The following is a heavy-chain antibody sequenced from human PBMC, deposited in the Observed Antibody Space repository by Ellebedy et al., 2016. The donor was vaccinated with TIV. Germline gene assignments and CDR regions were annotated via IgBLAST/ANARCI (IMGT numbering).Heavy chain of an antibody. Sequence: SETLSLXCTVSGFSISNGFNWGWIRQPPGRGLVWIGTIYHNGDTYYIPSLKSRVTMTKDTSRNQFSLKLTSLTAADTAVYYCVRGWWYTGGSDGVDVWGQGTTVTVSS. CDR3: VRGWWYTGGSDGVDV. V-gene: IGHV4-38-2*02. CDR2: IYHNGDT. D-gene: IGHD2-15*01. J-gene: IGHJ6*02. CDR1: GFSISNGFN.